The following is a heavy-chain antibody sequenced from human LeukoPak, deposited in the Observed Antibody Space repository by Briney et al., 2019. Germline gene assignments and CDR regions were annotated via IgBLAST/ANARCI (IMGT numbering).Heavy chain of an antibody. CDR2: ISGSGGST. J-gene: IGHJ4*02. D-gene: IGHD6-6*01. CDR3: AKEGYSSSSYFDY. V-gene: IGHV3-23*01. Sequence: GGSLRLSCAASGFTFSSYAMSWVRQAPGKGLEWVSAISGSGGSTYYADTVKGRFTISRDNSKNTLYLQMNGLRAEDTAVYYCAKEGYSSSSYFDYWGQGTLVTVSS. CDR1: GFTFSSYA.